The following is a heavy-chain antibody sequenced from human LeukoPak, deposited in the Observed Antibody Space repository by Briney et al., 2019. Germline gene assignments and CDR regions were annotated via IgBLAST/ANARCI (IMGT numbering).Heavy chain of an antibody. D-gene: IGHD3-10*01. CDR2: IVVGSGNT. V-gene: IGHV1-58*01. Sequence: ASVKVSFKASGFPFTSSAVQWVRRARGQRREWIGWIVVGSGNTNYAQKFQERVTITRDMSTSTAYMELSSLRSEDTAVYYCAALINGSGSFVWFDPWGQGTLVTVSS. J-gene: IGHJ5*02. CDR1: GFPFTSSA. CDR3: AALINGSGSFVWFDP.